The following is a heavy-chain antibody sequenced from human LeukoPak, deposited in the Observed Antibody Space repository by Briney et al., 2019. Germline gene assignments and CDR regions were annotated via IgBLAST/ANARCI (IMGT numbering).Heavy chain of an antibody. CDR2: IYYSGST. D-gene: IGHD2-15*01. V-gene: IGHV4-59*01. J-gene: IGHJ4*02. CDR3: ARAPPLGLGYCSGGSCYGYYFDY. CDR1: GGSISSYY. Sequence: PSETLSLTCTVSGGSISSYYWSWIRQPPGKGLEWIGYIYYSGSTNYNPSLKSRVTISVDTSKNQFSLKLSSVTAADTAVYYCARAPPLGLGYCSGGSCYGYYFDYWGQGTLVTIPS.